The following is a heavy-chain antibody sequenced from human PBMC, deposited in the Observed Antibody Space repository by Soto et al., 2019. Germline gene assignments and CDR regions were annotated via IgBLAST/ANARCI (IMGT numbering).Heavy chain of an antibody. CDR2: MNPNSGNT. D-gene: IGHD6-6*01. CDR3: ARAKRAIAARLGYYYYYMDV. J-gene: IGHJ6*03. CDR1: GYTFTSYD. Sequence: QVQLVQSGAEVKKPGASVKVSCKASGYTFTSYDINWVRQATGQGLEWMGWMNPNSGNTGYEQKFQGRVTMTRNTSISTAYMELSSLRSEDTAVYYCARAKRAIAARLGYYYYYMDVWGKGTTVTVSS. V-gene: IGHV1-8*01.